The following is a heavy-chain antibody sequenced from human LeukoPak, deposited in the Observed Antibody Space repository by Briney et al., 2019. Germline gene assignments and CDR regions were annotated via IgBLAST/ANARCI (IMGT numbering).Heavy chain of an antibody. J-gene: IGHJ4*02. CDR3: AKDMGYDILTGYHDY. CDR1: GFTFSSYS. Sequence: GGSLRLSCAASGFTFSSYSMNWVRQAPGKGLEWVSYISSSSSTIYYADSVKGRFTISRDNAKNSLYLQMNSLRAEDTAVYYCAKDMGYDILTGYHDYWGQGTLVTVSS. CDR2: ISSSSSTI. V-gene: IGHV3-48*01. D-gene: IGHD3-9*01.